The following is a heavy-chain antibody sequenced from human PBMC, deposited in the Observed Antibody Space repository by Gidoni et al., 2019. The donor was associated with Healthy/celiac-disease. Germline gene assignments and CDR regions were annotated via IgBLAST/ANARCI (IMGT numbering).Heavy chain of an antibody. Sequence: EVQLVESGGGLVKPGGSLRLSGAAPGFTFSNAWMSWVRQAPGKGLEWVGRIKSKTDGGTTDYAAPVKGRFTISRDDSKNTLYLQMNSLKTEDTAVYYCTTPEPYDFYFDYWGQGTLVTVSS. D-gene: IGHD3-3*01. CDR1: GFTFSNAW. CDR3: TTPEPYDFYFDY. V-gene: IGHV3-15*01. CDR2: IKSKTDGGTT. J-gene: IGHJ4*02.